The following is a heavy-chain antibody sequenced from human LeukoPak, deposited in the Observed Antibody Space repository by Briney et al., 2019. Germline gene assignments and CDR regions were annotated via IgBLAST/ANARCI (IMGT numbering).Heavy chain of an antibody. D-gene: IGHD6-19*01. CDR1: GFTFSSYW. J-gene: IGHJ5*02. V-gene: IGHV3-74*01. Sequence: TGGSLRLSCAASGFTFSSYWMHWVRHARGKGLVWVSRINSDGSSTSYADSVKGRFTISRDNAKNTLYLQINSLRAEDTAVYYCARESSGWAGDWFDPWGQGTLATVSS. CDR3: ARESSGWAGDWFDP. CDR2: INSDGSST.